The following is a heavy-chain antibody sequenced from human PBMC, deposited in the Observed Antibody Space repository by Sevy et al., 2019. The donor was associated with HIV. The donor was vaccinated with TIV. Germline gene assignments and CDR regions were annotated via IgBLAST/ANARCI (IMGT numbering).Heavy chain of an antibody. CDR3: ARFPLWFREKNTYYYYYGMDV. V-gene: IGHV4-34*01. CDR1: GGSFSGYY. J-gene: IGHJ6*02. CDR2: INHSGST. Sequence: SETLSLTCAVYGGSFSGYYWSWIRQPPGKGLEWIGEINHSGSTNYNPSLKSRVTISVDTSKNQFSLKLSSVTAADTAVYYCARFPLWFREKNTYYYYYGMDVWGQGTTVTVSS. D-gene: IGHD3-10*01.